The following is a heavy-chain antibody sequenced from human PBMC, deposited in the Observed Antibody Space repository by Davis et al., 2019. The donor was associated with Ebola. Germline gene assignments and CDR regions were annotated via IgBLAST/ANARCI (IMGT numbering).Heavy chain of an antibody. CDR1: GYSFTRYW. CDR2: IYPGDSDT. J-gene: IGHJ4*02. D-gene: IGHD4-17*01. Sequence: GESLKLSCQCSGYSFTRYWIGLVRQMPGKGLEWMGIIYPGDSDTRYSPSFQGQVHISADRSISTAYLQWSSLKASDTAMYYWARQTTVTTDFDYWGQGTLVTVSS. V-gene: IGHV5-51*01. CDR3: ARQTTVTTDFDY.